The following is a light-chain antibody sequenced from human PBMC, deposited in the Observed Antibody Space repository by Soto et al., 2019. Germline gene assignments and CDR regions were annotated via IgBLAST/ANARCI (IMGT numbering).Light chain of an antibody. J-gene: IGKJ1*01. CDR3: QKYNNVPRT. Sequence: DIQLTQSPSSLSASVGDRVTITCRASQDISHHLAWYQQKPGKVPKLLIYAASALQSGVPFRFSGSGSGTDFTLTISSLQSEDVATYSCQKYNNVPRTFGQGTKVEIK. V-gene: IGKV1-27*01. CDR1: QDISHH. CDR2: AAS.